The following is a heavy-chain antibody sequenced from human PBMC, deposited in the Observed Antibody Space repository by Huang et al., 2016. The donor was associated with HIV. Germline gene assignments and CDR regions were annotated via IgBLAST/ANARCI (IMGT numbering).Heavy chain of an antibody. J-gene: IGHJ5*02. D-gene: IGHD3-22*01. CDR3: ARGPPNYDSSGYGWFDP. CDR1: GGSFSGYY. V-gene: IGHV4-34*01. Sequence: QVQLQQWGAGLLKPSETLSLTCAVFGGSFSGYYCSWIRQPPGRGLGWIGDINHSGSTNYNPSLTSRVTRSVDTSKNQFSLKLSSVTAADTAVYYCARGPPNYDSSGYGWFDPWGQGTLVTVSS. CDR2: INHSGST.